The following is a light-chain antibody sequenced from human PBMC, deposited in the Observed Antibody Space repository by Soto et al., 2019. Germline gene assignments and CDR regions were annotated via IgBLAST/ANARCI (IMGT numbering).Light chain of an antibody. CDR1: QSVSSN. V-gene: IGKV3-15*01. CDR3: QQYNNWPQT. J-gene: IGKJ1*01. Sequence: EVVMTQSPATLSVSLGERATLSCRASQSVSSNFAWYQQKPGQAPRLLIYGASTRATGIPARFSGSGSGTEFTLTISSLQSEDFAVYYCQQYNNWPQTFGQGTKVEIK. CDR2: GAS.